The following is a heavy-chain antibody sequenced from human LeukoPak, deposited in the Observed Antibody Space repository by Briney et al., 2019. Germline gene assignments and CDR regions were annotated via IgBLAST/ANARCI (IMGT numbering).Heavy chain of an antibody. J-gene: IGHJ4*02. CDR2: ISWNSGSI. D-gene: IGHD3-10*01. V-gene: IGHV3-9*01. CDR1: GFTFDDYA. CDR3: AKAMDYGSGREGLRYYFDY. Sequence: GRSLRLSCAASGFTFDDYAMHWVRQAPGKGLEWVSGISWNSGSIGYADSVKGRFTISRDNAKNSLYLQMNSLRAEDTAVYYCAKAMDYGSGREGLRYYFDYWGQGTLVTVSS.